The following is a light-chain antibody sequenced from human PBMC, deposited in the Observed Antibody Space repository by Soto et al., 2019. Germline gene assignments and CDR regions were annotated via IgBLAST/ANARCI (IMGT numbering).Light chain of an antibody. J-gene: IGKJ5*01. V-gene: IGKV3-11*01. CDR1: QSVSNNY. Sequence: IVLTQSPGTLSLSPGERATLSCRASQSVSNNYLAWYQQKPGQAPRLLIYDASNRATGIPARFSGSGSGTDFTLTISSLEPEDFAVYYCQQRSNWPPITFGQRTRLEIK. CDR3: QQRSNWPPIT. CDR2: DAS.